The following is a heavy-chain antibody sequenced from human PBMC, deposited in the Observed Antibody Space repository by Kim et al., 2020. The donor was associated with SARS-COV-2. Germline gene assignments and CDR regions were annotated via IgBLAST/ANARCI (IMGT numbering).Heavy chain of an antibody. CDR1: GFTFSSYW. D-gene: IGHD5-18*01. Sequence: GGSLRLSCAASGFTFSSYWMHWVRQAPGKGLVWVSRINSDGSSTSYADSVKGRFTISRDNAKNTLYLQMNSLRAEDTAVYYCARDLPLWLRTSYYYGMDVWGQGTTVTVSS. V-gene: IGHV3-74*01. CDR2: INSDGSST. J-gene: IGHJ6*02. CDR3: ARDLPLWLRTSYYYGMDV.